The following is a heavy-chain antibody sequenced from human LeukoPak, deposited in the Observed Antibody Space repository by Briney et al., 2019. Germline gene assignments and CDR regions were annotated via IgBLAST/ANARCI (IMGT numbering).Heavy chain of an antibody. V-gene: IGHV3-23*01. Sequence: GGSLRLSCAASGFTFSSYGMSWVRQAPGKGLEWVSAISGSGGSTYYADSVKGRFTISRDNSKNTLYLQMNSLRAEDTAVYYCAKDLDSSGYYYVGAFDIWGQGTMVTVSS. CDR3: AKDLDSSGYYYVGAFDI. CDR2: ISGSGGST. D-gene: IGHD3-22*01. CDR1: GFTFSSYG. J-gene: IGHJ3*02.